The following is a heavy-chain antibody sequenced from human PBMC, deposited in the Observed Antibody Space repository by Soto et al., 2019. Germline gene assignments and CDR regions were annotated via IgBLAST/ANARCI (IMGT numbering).Heavy chain of an antibody. Sequence: EVRLLESGGGLVKPGGSLRLSCATSGLTFSNYAMSWVRQAPGGGLEWVSSMSGSSSTTYYADSVRGRFTISRDRSKNTLYLQMSSLRAEDTALYYCARDTSYDFWSGYVGFDPWGQGTLVTVSS. D-gene: IGHD3-3*01. CDR3: ARDTSYDFWSGYVGFDP. V-gene: IGHV3-23*01. J-gene: IGHJ5*02. CDR1: GLTFSNYA. CDR2: MSGSSSTT.